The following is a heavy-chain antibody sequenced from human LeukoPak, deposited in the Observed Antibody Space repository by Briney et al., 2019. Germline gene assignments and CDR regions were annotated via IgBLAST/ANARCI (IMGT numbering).Heavy chain of an antibody. CDR1: GFTFSSYG. V-gene: IGHV3-30*02. J-gene: IGHJ4*02. Sequence: GGSLRLSWAASGFTFSSYGMHWVRQAPGKRLEGVAFIRYDGINKYYADSVKGRFTISRDNSKNTLYLQMNSLRAEDTAVYYCAKGRDDFWSGYYSFDYWGQGTLVTVSS. CDR2: IRYDGINK. D-gene: IGHD3-3*01. CDR3: AKGRDDFWSGYYSFDY.